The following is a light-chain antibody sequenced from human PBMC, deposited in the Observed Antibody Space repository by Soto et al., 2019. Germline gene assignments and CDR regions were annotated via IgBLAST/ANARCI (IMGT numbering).Light chain of an antibody. Sequence: QSALTQPASVSGSPGQSITISCTGTSSDVGSYNLVSWYQQHPGKAPKLMIYEVSKRPSGVSNRFSGSKSDNTASLTISGLQAEDEADYYCCSYVHTTTWVFGGGTQLTVL. CDR3: CSYVHTTTWV. CDR1: SSDVGSYNL. J-gene: IGLJ7*01. V-gene: IGLV2-23*02. CDR2: EVS.